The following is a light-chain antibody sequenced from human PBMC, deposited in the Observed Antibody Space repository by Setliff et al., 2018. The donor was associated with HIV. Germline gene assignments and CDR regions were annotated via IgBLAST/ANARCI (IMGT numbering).Light chain of an antibody. V-gene: IGLV2-23*02. Sequence: QSALTQPASVSGSPGQSITISCTGSSSDIGGYGLVSWYQQHPGRAPKLIIYDVNKWPSGISNRFSGSKSGNTASLTISGLQSDDDADYYCCSYAGSSTLTFGRGTNVTVL. J-gene: IGLJ2*01. CDR1: SSDIGGYGL. CDR3: CSYAGSSTLT. CDR2: DVN.